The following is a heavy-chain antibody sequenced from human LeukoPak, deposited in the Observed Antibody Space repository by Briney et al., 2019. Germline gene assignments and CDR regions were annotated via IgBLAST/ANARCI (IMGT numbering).Heavy chain of an antibody. Sequence: SETLSLTCAVYGGSFSGYYWSWIRQPPGKGLEWIGEINHSGSTNYNPSLKSRVTISVDTSKNQFSLKLSSVTAADTAAYYCARLIPAATYYYMDVWGKGTTVTVSS. CDR1: GGSFSGYY. CDR3: ARLIPAATYYYMDV. D-gene: IGHD2-2*01. V-gene: IGHV4-34*01. J-gene: IGHJ6*03. CDR2: INHSGST.